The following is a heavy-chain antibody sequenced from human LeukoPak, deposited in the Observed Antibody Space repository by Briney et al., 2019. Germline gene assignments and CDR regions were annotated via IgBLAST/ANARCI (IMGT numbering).Heavy chain of an antibody. V-gene: IGHV3-64D*06. Sequence: GGSLRLSCSASGFTFSRYAMRWVRQAPGKGLEYVSAISSNGGSTYYADSVKGRFTISRDNSKNTLYLQMSSLRAEDTAVYYCVKEGGGWLQSQFDYWGQGTLVTVSS. J-gene: IGHJ4*02. CDR3: VKEGGGWLQSQFDY. CDR1: GFTFSRYA. D-gene: IGHD5-24*01. CDR2: ISSNGGST.